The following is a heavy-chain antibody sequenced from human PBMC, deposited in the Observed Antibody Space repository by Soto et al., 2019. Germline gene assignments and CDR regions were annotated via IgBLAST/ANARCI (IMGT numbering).Heavy chain of an antibody. CDR3: ARGLLAYCGGDCYTDAFDI. CDR1: GGTFSSYA. CDR2: IIPIFGTA. D-gene: IGHD2-21*02. V-gene: IGHV1-69*01. J-gene: IGHJ3*02. Sequence: QVQLVQSGAEVKKPGSSVKVSCKASGGTFSSYAISWVRQAPGQGLEWMGGIIPIFGTANYAQKFQGRVTITADESTSTAYMEPSSLRSEDTAVYYCARGLLAYCGGDCYTDAFDIWGQGTMVTVSS.